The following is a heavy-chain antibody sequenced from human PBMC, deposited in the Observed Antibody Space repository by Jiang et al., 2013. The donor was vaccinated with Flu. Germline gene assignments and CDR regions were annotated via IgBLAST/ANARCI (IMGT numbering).Heavy chain of an antibody. D-gene: IGHD6-13*01. CDR2: IYYSGPT. V-gene: IGHV4-39*01. CDR1: GGSISVSNSY. J-gene: IGHJ2*01. Sequence: GPGLVKPSETLSLTCTVSGGSISVSNSYWAWIRQPPGKGLEWIANIYYSGPTFYNPSLKSRVTISVDTSKNQFSLRFNSLTTADTAVYFCARRPNTSNWPDWFFDLWGRGTLVTVSS. CDR3: ARRPNTSNWPDWFFDL.